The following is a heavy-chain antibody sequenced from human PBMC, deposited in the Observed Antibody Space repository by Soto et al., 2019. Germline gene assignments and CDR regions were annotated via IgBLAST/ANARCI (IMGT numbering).Heavy chain of an antibody. D-gene: IGHD6-19*01. CDR2: INPNSGGT. V-gene: IGHV1-2*04. Sequence: ASVKVSCKASGYTFTGYYMHWVRQAPGQVLDWMVWINPNSGGTNYAQNFQVWVTMTRDTSISTAYMELRRLRSDDTAVYYCVSAQWLELSSYYYYYGMDVWGQGTTVNVSS. CDR3: VSAQWLELSSYYYYYGMDV. J-gene: IGHJ6*02. CDR1: GYTFTGYY.